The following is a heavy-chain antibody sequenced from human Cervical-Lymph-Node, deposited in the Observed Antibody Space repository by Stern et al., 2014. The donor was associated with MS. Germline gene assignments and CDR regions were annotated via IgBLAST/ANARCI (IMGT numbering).Heavy chain of an antibody. J-gene: IGHJ4*02. CDR1: GYNFIDHA. D-gene: IGHD4-11*01. CDR2: INGGPGTT. CDR3: ARQPDYSDFLDF. V-gene: IGHV1-3*01. Sequence: SGAEVKKPGASMTISCKTSGYNFIDHAIHWVRQAPGHRLEWMGLINGGPGTTKYSQKFHGRVSFSRDKSASAAYMYLSSLSPYDTAFYYCARQPDYSDFLDFWGQGTLVTVSS.